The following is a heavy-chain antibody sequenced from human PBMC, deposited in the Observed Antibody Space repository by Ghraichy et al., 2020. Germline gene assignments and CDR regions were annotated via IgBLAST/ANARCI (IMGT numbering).Heavy chain of an antibody. CDR3: ARAPVTTSYGSGRLLYFGMDV. J-gene: IGHJ6*02. D-gene: IGHD3-10*01. Sequence: GALNISCAASGFTFSTYSMNWVRQAPGKGLDWVSYISAGSSTIFYADSVKGRFTISRDNAKNSLYLQMNSLRDEDTAVYYCARAPVTTSYGSGRLLYFGMDVWGQGTTVTVSS. V-gene: IGHV3-48*02. CDR2: ISAGSSTI. CDR1: GFTFSTYS.